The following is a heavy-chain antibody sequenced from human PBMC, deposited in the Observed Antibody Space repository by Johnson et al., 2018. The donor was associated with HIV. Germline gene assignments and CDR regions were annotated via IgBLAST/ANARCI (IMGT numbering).Heavy chain of an antibody. CDR1: GFTFSSYG. V-gene: IGHV3-30*02. J-gene: IGHJ3*02. D-gene: IGHD4-11*01. CDR3: AREKTTPDAFDI. CDR2: IRYDGRNK. Sequence: QVQLVESGGGVVQPGGSLRLSCAASGFTFSSYGMHWVRQAPGKGLEWVAFIRYDGRNKYYADSVKGRFTISRDNSKNTLYLQMNSLRAEDTAVYYCAREKTTPDAFDIWGQGTMVTVSS.